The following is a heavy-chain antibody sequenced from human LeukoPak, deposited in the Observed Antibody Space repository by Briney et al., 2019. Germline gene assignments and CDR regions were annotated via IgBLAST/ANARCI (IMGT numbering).Heavy chain of an antibody. J-gene: IGHJ5*02. V-gene: IGHV3-23*01. CDR1: GFTFSSYA. Sequence: PGGSLRLSCAASGFTFSSYAMSWVRQAPGKGLEWVSAISGSGGSTYYADSVKGRFTISRDNSKNTLYLQMNSLGAEDTAVYYCAYDYYGSGSYYKGNWFDPWGQGTLVTVSS. CDR2: ISGSGGST. D-gene: IGHD3-10*01. CDR3: AYDYYGSGSYYKGNWFDP.